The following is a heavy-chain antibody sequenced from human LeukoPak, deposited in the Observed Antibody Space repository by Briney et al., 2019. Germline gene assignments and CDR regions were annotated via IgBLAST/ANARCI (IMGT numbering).Heavy chain of an antibody. Sequence: SETLSLTCTVSGGSISSSSYYWGWIRQPPGKGLEWIGSIYYSGSTYYNPSLKSRVTISVDTSKNQFSLKLSSVTAADTAVYYCATFRVDTAMDGYYYYYYMDVWGKGTTVTVSS. V-gene: IGHV4-39*01. J-gene: IGHJ6*03. CDR1: GGSISSSSYY. CDR2: IYYSGST. CDR3: ATFRVDTAMDGYYYYYYMDV. D-gene: IGHD5-18*01.